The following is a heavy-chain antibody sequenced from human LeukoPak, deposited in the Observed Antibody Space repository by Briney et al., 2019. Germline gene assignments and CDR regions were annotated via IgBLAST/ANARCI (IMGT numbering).Heavy chain of an antibody. J-gene: IGHJ4*02. CDR2: ISTNGGST. V-gene: IGHV3-64D*06. CDR1: GFTFSSYP. Sequence: GGSLRLSCSASGFTFSSYPMHWVRQAPGKGLEYVSRISTNGGSTHYADSVKGRFAISRDNSKNTVNLQMSSLRVDDTAVYYCVKLSRAAATDFDYWGQGTLVTVSS. CDR3: VKLSRAAATDFDY. D-gene: IGHD6-13*01.